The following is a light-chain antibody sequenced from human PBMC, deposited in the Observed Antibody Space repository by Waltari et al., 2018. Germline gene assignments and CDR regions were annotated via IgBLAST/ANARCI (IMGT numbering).Light chain of an antibody. CDR3: AAWDDSLSGQVV. V-gene: IGLV1-47*01. CDR1: SPKLGGNY. Sequence: QSVLTQPPSVSGTPGQSDTPSCSGTSPKLGGNYAYWYQQLPGTAPKLLIYRNNQRPSGVPDRFSGSKSGTSASLAISGLRSEDEADYYCAAWDDSLSGQVVFGGGTKLTVL. CDR2: RNN. J-gene: IGLJ2*01.